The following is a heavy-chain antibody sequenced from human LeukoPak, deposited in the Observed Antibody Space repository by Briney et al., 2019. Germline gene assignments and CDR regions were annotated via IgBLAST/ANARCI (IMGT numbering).Heavy chain of an antibody. CDR3: AREEMSSSWYNWFDP. D-gene: IGHD6-13*01. CDR2: IYTSGST. J-gene: IGHJ5*02. CDR1: GGSISSYY. Sequence: SETLSLTCTVSGGSISSYYWSWIRQPAGKGLEWIGRIYTSGSTNYNPSLKSRVTISVDTSKNQFSLKLNSVTAADTAVYYCAREEMSSSWYNWFDPWGQGTLVTVSS. V-gene: IGHV4-4*07.